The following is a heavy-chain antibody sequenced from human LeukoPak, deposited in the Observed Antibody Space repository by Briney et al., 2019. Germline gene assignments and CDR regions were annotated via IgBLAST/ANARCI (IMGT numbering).Heavy chain of an antibody. J-gene: IGHJ4*02. CDR2: IFYSGST. D-gene: IGHD3-10*01. CDR3: ARHKHGSGSYYNPDY. V-gene: IGHV4-59*08. Sequence: SETLSLTCTVSGGSISSYYWSWIRQPPGKGLEWIGYIFYSGSTNYNPSLKSRVTISVDTSKNQFSLKLSSVTAADTAVYYCARHKHGSGSYYNPDYWGQGTLVTVSS. CDR1: GGSISSYY.